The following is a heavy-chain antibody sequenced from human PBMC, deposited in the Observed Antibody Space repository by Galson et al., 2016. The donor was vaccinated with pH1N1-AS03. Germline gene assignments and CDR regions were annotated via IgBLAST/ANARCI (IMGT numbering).Heavy chain of an antibody. J-gene: IGHJ6*02. V-gene: IGHV1-69*13. D-gene: IGHD4/OR15-4a*01. CDR1: GGTHSIYA. CDR2: ITPIFGTT. CDR3: ARVEMGSGRIDYQFYAMGV. Sequence: SVKVSCKASGGTHSIYAISWVRLVPGQGLEWMGGITPIFGTTNYAQMFQGRVTITADDSTDTVYMELKSLISEDTAVYYCARVEMGSGRIDYQFYAMGVWGQGTTVTVSS.